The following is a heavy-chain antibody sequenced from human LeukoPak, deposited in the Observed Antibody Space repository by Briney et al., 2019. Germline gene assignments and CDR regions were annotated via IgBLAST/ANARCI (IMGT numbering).Heavy chain of an antibody. J-gene: IGHJ4*02. Sequence: GRSLRLSCAASGFTFSSYGMHWVRQAPGKGLEWVAVISYDGSNKYYADSVKGRFTISRDNSKNTLYLQMNSLRAEDTAVYYCARPFPTMIVNYWGQGTLVTVSS. CDR1: GFTFSSYG. V-gene: IGHV3-30*03. D-gene: IGHD3-22*01. CDR3: ARPFPTMIVNY. CDR2: ISYDGSNK.